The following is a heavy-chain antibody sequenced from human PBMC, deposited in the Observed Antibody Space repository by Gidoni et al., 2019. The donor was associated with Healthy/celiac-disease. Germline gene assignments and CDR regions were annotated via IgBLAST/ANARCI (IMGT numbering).Heavy chain of an antibody. Sequence: EVQLVESGGGLVKPGGSLRLSCAASGFTFSSYSMNWVRQAPGKGLEWVSSISSSSSYIYYADSVKGRFTISRDNAKNSLYLQMNSLRAEDTAVYYCARDRGLRLGELSLLDYWGQGTLVTVSS. CDR2: ISSSSSYI. J-gene: IGHJ4*02. V-gene: IGHV3-21*01. CDR3: ARDRGLRLGELSLLDY. D-gene: IGHD3-16*02. CDR1: GFTFSSYS.